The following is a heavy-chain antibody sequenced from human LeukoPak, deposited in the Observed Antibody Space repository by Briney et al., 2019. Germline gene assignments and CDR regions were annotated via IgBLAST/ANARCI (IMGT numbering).Heavy chain of an antibody. Sequence: PSETLSLTCAVSGGSISSGGYSWSWIRQPPGKGLEWIGYIYYSGSTYYNPSLKSRVTISVDTSKNQFSLKLSSVTAADTAVYYCASSIDYGDYGGDYWGQGTLVTVSS. D-gene: IGHD4-17*01. J-gene: IGHJ4*02. V-gene: IGHV4-30-4*07. CDR1: GGSISSGGYS. CDR3: ASSIDYGDYGGDY. CDR2: IYYSGST.